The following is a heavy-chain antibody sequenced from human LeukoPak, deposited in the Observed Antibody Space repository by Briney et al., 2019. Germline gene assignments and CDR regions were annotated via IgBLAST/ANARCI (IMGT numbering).Heavy chain of an antibody. V-gene: IGHV1-46*01. CDR3: ARDCSSTTCQGPVLDF. CDR2: IHPSGGNS. D-gene: IGHD2/OR15-2a*01. CDR1: GYTFTIHY. J-gene: IGHJ4*02. Sequence: ASVKISFKASGYTFTIHYVHWVRQAPGQGLEWMGIIHPSGGNSRNTQNFQGRVTMTRDTSTSTVYLELSSLRSEDTAVYYCARDCSSTTCQGPVLDFWGQGTLVTVSS.